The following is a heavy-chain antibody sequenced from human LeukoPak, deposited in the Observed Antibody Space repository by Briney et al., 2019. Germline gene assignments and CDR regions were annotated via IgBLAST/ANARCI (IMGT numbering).Heavy chain of an antibody. Sequence: GGSLRLSCGASGFTFSSYWMHWVRQAPGKGLVWVSRISPDGSTTGHADSVKGRFTLSRDNAKNTLYLQMSRLRAEDTALYYRARDFDFGSAIWGQGTRVTVSS. CDR2: ISPDGSTT. CDR3: ARDFDFGSAI. V-gene: IGHV3-74*01. D-gene: IGHD3-3*01. J-gene: IGHJ4*02. CDR1: GFTFSSYW.